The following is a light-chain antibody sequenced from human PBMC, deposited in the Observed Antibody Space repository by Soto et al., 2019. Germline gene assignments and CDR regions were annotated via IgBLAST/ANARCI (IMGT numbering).Light chain of an antibody. J-gene: IGKJ3*01. CDR2: GAS. Sequence: EIVLTQSPGTLSLSPGERAILSCRASQSISSSYLAWYQQRPGQGPRLLIYGASSEATGIPDRFSGSGSGTDFTLTISRLEPEDFAVYYCQQYGSSPFTFGPGTKVDIK. V-gene: IGKV3-20*01. CDR1: QSISSSY. CDR3: QQYGSSPFT.